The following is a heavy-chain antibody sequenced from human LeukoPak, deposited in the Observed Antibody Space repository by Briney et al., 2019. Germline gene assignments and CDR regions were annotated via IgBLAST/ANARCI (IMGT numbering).Heavy chain of an antibody. D-gene: IGHD3-9*01. Sequence: GGSLRLSCAASGFTFSSYGMHWVRQAPGKGLEWVAFIRYDGTNKYYADSLKGRFTISRDNSKNTLYLQMNSLRPEDTAVYYRAKGHNYDILTGWRKTYNGFDIWGQGTMVTVSS. J-gene: IGHJ3*02. CDR1: GFTFSSYG. V-gene: IGHV3-30*02. CDR3: AKGHNYDILTGWRKTYNGFDI. CDR2: IRYDGTNK.